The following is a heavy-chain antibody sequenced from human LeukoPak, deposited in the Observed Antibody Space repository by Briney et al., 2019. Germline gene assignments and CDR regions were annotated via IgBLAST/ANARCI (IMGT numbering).Heavy chain of an antibody. Sequence: PGRSLRLSCAASGFTFSSYGMHWVRQAPGKGLEWVAVIWYDGSNKYYADSVKGRFTISRDNSKNTLYLQMNSLRAEDTAVYYCAGDEKVHGYFDYWGQGTLVTVSS. V-gene: IGHV3-33*01. J-gene: IGHJ4*02. D-gene: IGHD3-10*01. CDR1: GFTFSSYG. CDR3: AGDEKVHGYFDY. CDR2: IWYDGSNK.